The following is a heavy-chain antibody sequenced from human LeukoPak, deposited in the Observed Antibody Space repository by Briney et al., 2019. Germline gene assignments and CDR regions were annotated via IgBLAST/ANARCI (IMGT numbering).Heavy chain of an antibody. D-gene: IGHD3-3*01. Sequence: PSQTLSLTCTVSGGSISSYYWSWIRQPAGKGLEWIGRVSASGTTNYNPSLKGRVTISVDTSKNQFSLKLNSVTAADTAMYYCARGRFLDAFDIWGQGTMVTVSS. J-gene: IGHJ3*02. CDR1: GGSISSYY. V-gene: IGHV4-4*07. CDR2: VSASGTT. CDR3: ARGRFLDAFDI.